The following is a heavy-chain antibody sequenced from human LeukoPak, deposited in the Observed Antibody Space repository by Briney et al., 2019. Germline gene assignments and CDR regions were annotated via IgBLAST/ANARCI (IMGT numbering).Heavy chain of an antibody. CDR2: INPNSGGT. CDR1: GYTFTGYY. V-gene: IGHV1-2*04. D-gene: IGHD3-10*01. CDR3: ARADGSGSFYGMDV. J-gene: IGHJ6*02. Sequence: ASVKVSCKSSGYTFTGYYMHWVRQAPGQGLEWMGWINPNSGGTNYAQKFQGWVTMTRDTSISTAYMELSRLRSDDTAVYYCARADGSGSFYGMDVWGQGTTVTVSS.